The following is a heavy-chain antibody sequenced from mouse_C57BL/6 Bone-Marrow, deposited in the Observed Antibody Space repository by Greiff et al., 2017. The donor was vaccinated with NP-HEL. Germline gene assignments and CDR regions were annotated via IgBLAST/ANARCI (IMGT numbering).Heavy chain of an antibody. CDR1: GFTFTDYY. V-gene: IGHV7-3*01. J-gene: IGHJ4*01. Sequence: EVKLVESGGGLVQPGGSLSLSCAASGFTFTDYYMSWVRQPPGKALEWLGFIRNKANGYTTEYSASVKGRFTISRDNSQSILYLQRNALRAEDSATYYCARYLLPNYYAMDYWGQGTSVTVSS. CDR2: IRNKANGYTT. CDR3: ARYLLPNYYAMDY. D-gene: IGHD1-1*01.